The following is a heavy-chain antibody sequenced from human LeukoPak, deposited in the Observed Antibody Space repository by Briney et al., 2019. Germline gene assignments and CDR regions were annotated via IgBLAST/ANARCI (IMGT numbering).Heavy chain of an antibody. CDR1: GYSFSNYW. Sequence: GESLKISCTGSGYSFSNYWIGWVRQMPGKGLESMGIIYPGDSDTRYSPSFQGQVTISADKSISTAYLQWTSLKASDTAMYYCVRQFDSGWYGSFDYWGQGTLVTVSS. J-gene: IGHJ4*02. D-gene: IGHD6-19*01. V-gene: IGHV5-51*01. CDR2: IYPGDSDT. CDR3: VRQFDSGWYGSFDY.